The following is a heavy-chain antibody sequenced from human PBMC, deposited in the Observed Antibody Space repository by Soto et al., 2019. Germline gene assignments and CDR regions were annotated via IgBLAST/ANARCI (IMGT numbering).Heavy chain of an antibody. V-gene: IGHV1-18*01. CDR2: ISTYNGNT. D-gene: IGHD3-22*01. CDR3: VRGLGYYYDSSGQYGMDV. CDR1: GYTFINYG. Sequence: ASVKVSCKASGYTFINYGISWVRQAPGQGLEWMGWISTYNGNTNYAKKLQGRVTMTTDTSTSTAYMELRSLRSGDTAAYYCVRGLGYYYDSSGQYGMDVWGQGTTVTLSS. J-gene: IGHJ6*02.